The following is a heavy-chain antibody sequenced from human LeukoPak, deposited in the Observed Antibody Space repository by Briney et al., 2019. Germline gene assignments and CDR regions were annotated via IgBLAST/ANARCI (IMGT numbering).Heavy chain of an antibody. CDR2: IYYSGST. CDR1: GGSISSSSYY. V-gene: IGHV4-39*01. D-gene: IGHD3-3*01. Sequence: SETLSLTCTVSGGSISSSSYYWGWIRQPPGKGLEWIGSIYYSGSTYYNPSLKSRVTISVDTSKNQFSLKLSSVTAADTAVYYCATKTYDFWSGYYRPWGQGTLVTVSS. J-gene: IGHJ5*02. CDR3: ATKTYDFWSGYYRP.